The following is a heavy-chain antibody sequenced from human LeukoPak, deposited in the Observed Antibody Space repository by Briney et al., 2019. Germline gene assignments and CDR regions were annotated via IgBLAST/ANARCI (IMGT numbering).Heavy chain of an antibody. CDR3: ARDSRGYSYGYVPYNYYYGMDV. D-gene: IGHD5-18*01. CDR1: GGSISSYY. CDR2: IYYSGST. Sequence: SEPLSLTCTVSGGSISSYYWSWIRQPPGKGLEWIGYIYYSGSTNYNPSLKSRVTISVDTSKNQFSLKLSSVTAADTAVYYCARDSRGYSYGYVPYNYYYGMDVWGQGTTVTVSS. J-gene: IGHJ6*02. V-gene: IGHV4-59*01.